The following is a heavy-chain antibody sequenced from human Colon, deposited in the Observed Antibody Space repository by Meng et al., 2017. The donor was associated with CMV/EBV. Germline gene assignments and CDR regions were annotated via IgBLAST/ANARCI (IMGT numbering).Heavy chain of an antibody. J-gene: IGHJ6*02. CDR1: GFSFGSYE. D-gene: IGHD2-21*01. CDR2: ISSSGSTI. CDR3: ATVVRFPVGGHYYYHGMDV. Sequence: GESLKISCAASGFSFGSYEMKWVRQAPGKGLEWVSYISSSGSTIHYADSVKGRFTISRDNVKNSLYLHMNSLRAEDTAVYYCATVVRFPVGGHYYYHGMDVWGQGTTVTVSS. V-gene: IGHV3-48*03.